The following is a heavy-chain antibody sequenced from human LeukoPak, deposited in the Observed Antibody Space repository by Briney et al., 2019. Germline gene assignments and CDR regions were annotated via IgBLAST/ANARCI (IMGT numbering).Heavy chain of an antibody. V-gene: IGHV1-8*03. Sequence: ASVKLSCKASGYTFTSYDINWVRQATGQGLEWMGWMNPNSGNTGYAQKFQGRVTITRNTSISTAYMELSSLRSEDTAVYYCGRDSVAGYLDYWGQGTLVTVSS. J-gene: IGHJ4*02. CDR2: MNPNSGNT. CDR3: GRDSVAGYLDY. D-gene: IGHD6-19*01. CDR1: GYTFTSYD.